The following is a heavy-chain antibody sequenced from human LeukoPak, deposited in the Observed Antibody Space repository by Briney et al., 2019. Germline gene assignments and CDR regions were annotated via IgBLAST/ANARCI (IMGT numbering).Heavy chain of an antibody. CDR2: IYTGGTA. V-gene: IGHV3-53*01. J-gene: IGHJ4*02. D-gene: IGHD3-22*01. CDR3: ARIHVSSGFHDFDH. Sequence: PGGSLRLSCAASRFTVSSDYMRWVRQAPGKGLECVSVIYTGGTAYYADSVEGRFTISRDNSKNTLYLQMNNLRAEDTAVYYCARIHVSSGFHDFDHWGQGTLVTVSS. CDR1: RFTVSSDY.